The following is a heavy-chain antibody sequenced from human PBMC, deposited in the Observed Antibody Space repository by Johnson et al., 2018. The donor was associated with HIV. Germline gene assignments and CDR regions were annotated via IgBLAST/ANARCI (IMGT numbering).Heavy chain of an antibody. J-gene: IGHJ3*02. V-gene: IGHV3-30*02. CDR1: GFTFSNYG. CDR3: AKDLGITVAGRGGLDAFDI. CDR2: IRHDGNNK. Sequence: VQLVESGGGVVQPGGSLRLSCAASGFTFSNYGMHWVRQGPGKGLEWVAFIRHDGNNKYYADSVKGRFTISRDNSRNTLYLQMKSLRAEDTAVYYCAKDLGITVAGRGGLDAFDIWGQGTMVTVSS. D-gene: IGHD6-19*01.